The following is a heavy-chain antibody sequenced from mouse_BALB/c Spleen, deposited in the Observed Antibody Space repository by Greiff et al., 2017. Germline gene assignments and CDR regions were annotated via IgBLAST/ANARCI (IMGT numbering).Heavy chain of an antibody. CDR2: ISYDGSN. J-gene: IGHJ3*01. CDR3: AKTARATRGFAY. V-gene: IGHV3-6*02. D-gene: IGHD3-2*01. CDR1: GYSITSGYY. Sequence: DVKLVESGPGLVKPSQSLSLTCSVTGYSITSGYYWNWIRQFPGNKLEWMGYISYDGSNNYNPSLKNRISITRDTSKNQFFLKLNSVTTEDTATYYCAKTARATRGFAYWGQGTLVTVSA.